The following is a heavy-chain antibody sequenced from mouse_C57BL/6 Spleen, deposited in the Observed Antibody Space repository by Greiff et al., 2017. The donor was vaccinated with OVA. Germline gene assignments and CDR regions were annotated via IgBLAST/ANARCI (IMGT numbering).Heavy chain of an antibody. D-gene: IGHD1-1*01. J-gene: IGHJ1*03. Sequence: EVKLMESGGGLVKPGGSLKLSCAASGFTFSDYGMHWVRQAPEKGLEWVAYISSGSSTIYYADTVKGRFTISRDNAKNTLFLQMTSLRSEDTAMYYCARDGSSLDWYFDVWGTGTTVTVSS. CDR1: GFTFSDYG. CDR3: ARDGSSLDWYFDV. V-gene: IGHV5-17*01. CDR2: ISSGSSTI.